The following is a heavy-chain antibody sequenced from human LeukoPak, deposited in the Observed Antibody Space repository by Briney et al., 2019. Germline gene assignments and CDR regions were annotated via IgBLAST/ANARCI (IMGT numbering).Heavy chain of an antibody. CDR3: ARPGYRDSDQCYFVL. J-gene: IGHJ4*02. CDR2: INHGGSP. CDR1: GGSISSSNYY. V-gene: IGHV4-39*01. Sequence: PSETLSLTCTVSGGSISSSNYYWGWIRQPPGKGLEWVGSINHGGSPYYNPPLKSRVTISVDKSKNQFSLKVKSVTAADTAVYYCARPGYRDSDQCYFVLWGQGTLVTVSS. D-gene: IGHD5-12*01.